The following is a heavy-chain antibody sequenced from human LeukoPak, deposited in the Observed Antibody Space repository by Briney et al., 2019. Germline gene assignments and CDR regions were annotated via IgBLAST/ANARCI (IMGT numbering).Heavy chain of an antibody. CDR3: AKAHPDAFDI. CDR2: ISYDGSNK. J-gene: IGHJ3*02. V-gene: IGHV3-30*18. CDR1: GFTFSSYG. Sequence: GRSLRLSCAASGFTFSSYGMHWVRQAPGKGLEWVAVISYDGSNKYYAGSVKGRFTISRDNSKNTLYLQMNSLRAEDTAVYYCAKAHPDAFDIWGQGTMVTVSS.